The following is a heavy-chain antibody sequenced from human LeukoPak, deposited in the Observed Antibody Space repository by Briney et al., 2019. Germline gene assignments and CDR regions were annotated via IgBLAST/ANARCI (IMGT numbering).Heavy chain of an antibody. CDR2: IYYSGST. D-gene: IGHD3-22*01. CDR1: GGSISSSSYY. CDR3: ATMTYYYDSSGYYYPPTEYFQH. V-gene: IGHV4-39*07. J-gene: IGHJ1*01. Sequence: SETLSLTCTVSGGSISSSSYYWGWIRQPPGKGLEWIGSIYYSGSTYYNPSLKSRVTISVDTSKNQFSLKLSSVTAADTAVYYCATMTYYYDSSGYYYPPTEYFQHWGQGTLLTVSS.